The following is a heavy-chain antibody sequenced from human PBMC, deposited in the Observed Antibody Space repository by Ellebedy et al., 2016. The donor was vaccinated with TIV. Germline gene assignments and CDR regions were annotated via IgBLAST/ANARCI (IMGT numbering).Heavy chain of an antibody. Sequence: GESLKISCAASGFTFSSYAMSWVRQAPGKGLEWVSAISGSGGSTYYADSVKGRFTISRDNSKNTLYLQMNSLKTEDTAVYYCTTGELELQYWGQGTLVPVSS. J-gene: IGHJ4*02. CDR3: TTGELELQY. V-gene: IGHV3-23*01. D-gene: IGHD1-7*01. CDR2: ISGSGGST. CDR1: GFTFSSYA.